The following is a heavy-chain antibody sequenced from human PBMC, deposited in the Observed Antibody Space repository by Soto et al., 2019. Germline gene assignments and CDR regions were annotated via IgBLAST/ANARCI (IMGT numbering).Heavy chain of an antibody. CDR3: ARHADDYAGYYYYYYMDV. D-gene: IGHD4-17*01. V-gene: IGHV4-59*08. CDR1: GGSISSYY. CDR2: IYYSGST. J-gene: IGHJ6*03. Sequence: QVQLQESGPGLVKPSETLSLTCTVSGGSISSYYWSWIRQPPGKGLEWIGYIYYSGSTNYNPSLKSRVTISVDTSKNQFSLKLSSVTAADTAVYYCARHADDYAGYYYYYYMDVWGKGTTVTVSS.